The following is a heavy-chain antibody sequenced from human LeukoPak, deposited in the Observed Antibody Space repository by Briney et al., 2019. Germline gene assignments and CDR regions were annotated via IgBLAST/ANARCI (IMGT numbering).Heavy chain of an antibody. D-gene: IGHD2-15*01. Sequence: PSETLSLTCTVSGGSISNYYWSWIRQPPGKGLEWIGYIYYSGSTSYNPSLKSRVTISVDTSKSQFSLKLSSVTAADTAVYFCARYCSGVSCYSRALDSWGQGTLVTVSS. J-gene: IGHJ4*02. CDR3: ARYCSGVSCYSRALDS. CDR2: IYYSGST. V-gene: IGHV4-59*01. CDR1: GGSISNYY.